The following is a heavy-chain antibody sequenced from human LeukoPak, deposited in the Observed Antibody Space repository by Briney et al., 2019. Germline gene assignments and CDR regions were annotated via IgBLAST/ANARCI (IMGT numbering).Heavy chain of an antibody. D-gene: IGHD3-3*01. J-gene: IGHJ4*02. CDR3: ARDLSYDFWSGYYYLID. V-gene: IGHV1-18*01. Sequence: GASVKVSCKASGYTFTSYGISWVRQAPGQGLEWMGWISAYNGNTNYAQKLQGRVTMTTDTSTSAAYMELRSLRSDDTAVYYCARDLSYDFWSGYYYLIDWGQGTLVTVSS. CDR2: ISAYNGNT. CDR1: GYTFTSYG.